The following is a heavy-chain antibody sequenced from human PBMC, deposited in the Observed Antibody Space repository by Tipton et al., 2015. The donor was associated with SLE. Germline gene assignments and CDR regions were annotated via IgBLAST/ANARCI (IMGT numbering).Heavy chain of an antibody. D-gene: IGHD1-26*01. CDR2: IYYSGST. V-gene: IGHV4-59*01. CDR3: ASVAYSGSSPGY. J-gene: IGHJ4*02. CDR1: GFTFSNAW. Sequence: LRLSCAASGFTFSNAWMSWVRQAPGKGLEWIGYIYYSGSTNYNPSLKSRVTISVDTSKNQFSLKLSSVTAADTAVYYCASVAYSGSSPGYWGQGTLVTVSS.